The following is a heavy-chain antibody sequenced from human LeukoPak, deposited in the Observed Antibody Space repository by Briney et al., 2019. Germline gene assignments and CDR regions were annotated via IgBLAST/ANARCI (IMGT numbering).Heavy chain of an antibody. CDR2: INHSGST. Sequence: PSETLSLTCAVYGGSFSGYYWSWIRQPPGKGLEWIREINHSGSTNYNPSLKSRVTISVDTSKNQFSLKLNSVTAADTAVYYCARGAPKEIQLWLRLRGVAFDIWGQGTMVTVSS. CDR3: ARGAPKEIQLWLRLRGVAFDI. V-gene: IGHV4-34*01. CDR1: GGSFSGYY. D-gene: IGHD5-18*01. J-gene: IGHJ3*02.